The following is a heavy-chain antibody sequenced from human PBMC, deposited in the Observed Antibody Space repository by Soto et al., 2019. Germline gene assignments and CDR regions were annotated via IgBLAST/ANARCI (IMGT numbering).Heavy chain of an antibody. J-gene: IGHJ6*03. CDR2: IYYSGST. CDR1: GGSVSSGSYY. Sequence: SETLSLTCTVSGGSVSSGSYYWSWIRQPPGKGLEWIGYIYYSGSTNYNPSLKSRVTISVDTSKNQFSLKLSSVTAADTAVYYCARDRSKSSYYYYMDVWGKGTTVTVSS. D-gene: IGHD3-10*01. CDR3: ARDRSKSSYYYYMDV. V-gene: IGHV4-61*01.